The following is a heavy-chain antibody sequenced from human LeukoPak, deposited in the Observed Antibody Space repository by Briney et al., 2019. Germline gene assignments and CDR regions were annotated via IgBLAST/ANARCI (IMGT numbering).Heavy chain of an antibody. CDR3: AKSSKQYSGYEHFGMDV. Sequence: PGGSLRLSCAASGFTFSSYAMSWVRQAPGKGLEWASAISGSGGSTYYADSVKDRFTISRDNSKNTLFLQMDSLRADDTAVYYCAKSSKQYSGYEHFGMDVWGQGTTVTVSS. J-gene: IGHJ6*02. D-gene: IGHD5-12*01. CDR2: ISGSGGST. CDR1: GFTFSSYA. V-gene: IGHV3-23*01.